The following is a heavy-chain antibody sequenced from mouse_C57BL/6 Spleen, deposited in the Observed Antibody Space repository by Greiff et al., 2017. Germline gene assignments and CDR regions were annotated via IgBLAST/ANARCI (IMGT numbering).Heavy chain of an antibody. CDR2: IDPSDSYT. Sequence: QVQLQQPGAELVKPGASVKLSCKASGYTFTSYWMQWVKQRPGQGLEWIGEIDPSDSYTNYNQKFKGKATLTVDTSSSTAYMQLSSLTSEDSAVYYCARGGRARDYWSQGTSVTVSS. V-gene: IGHV1-50*01. J-gene: IGHJ4*01. CDR1: GYTFTSYW. CDR3: ARGGRARDY.